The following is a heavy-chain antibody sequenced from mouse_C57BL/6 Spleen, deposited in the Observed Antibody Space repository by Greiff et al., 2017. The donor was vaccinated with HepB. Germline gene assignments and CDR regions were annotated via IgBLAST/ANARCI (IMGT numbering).Heavy chain of an antibody. CDR2: ISSGGSYT. CDR3: ARHYGYDAEYYFDY. CDR1: GFTFSSYG. Sequence: EVKLVDSGGDLVKPGGSLKLSCAASGFTFSSYGMSWVRQTPDKRLEWVATISSGGSYTYYPDSVKGRFTISRDNAKNTLYLQMSSLKSEDTAMYYCARHYGYDAEYYFDYWGQGTTLTVSS. V-gene: IGHV5-6*01. J-gene: IGHJ2*01. D-gene: IGHD2-2*01.